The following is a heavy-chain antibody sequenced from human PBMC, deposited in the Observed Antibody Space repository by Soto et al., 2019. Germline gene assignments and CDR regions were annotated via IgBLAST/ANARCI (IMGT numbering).Heavy chain of an antibody. V-gene: IGHV3-21*02. CDR2: ISSSSGYI. J-gene: IGHJ4*02. CDR1: GFTFSTYT. Sequence: EVQLVESGGGLVKPGGSLRVSCAVSGFTFSTYTMNWVRQAPGKGLEWVSSISSSSGYIYYAESVKGRFTISRDNGKNSPPLQMNSLRTQDTAWYFFARGSVRGSYRGYFDLWGQGTLVIVSS. D-gene: IGHD1-26*01. CDR3: ARGSVRGSYRGYFDL.